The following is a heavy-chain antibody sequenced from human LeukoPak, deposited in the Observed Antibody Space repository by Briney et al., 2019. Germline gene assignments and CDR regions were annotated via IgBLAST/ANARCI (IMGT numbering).Heavy chain of an antibody. J-gene: IGHJ3*02. CDR1: GGSISSYY. CDR2: IYYSGST. CDR3: ARGTGRAFDI. Sequence: SETLSLTCTVSGGSISSYYWSWIRQPPGKRLEWIGYIYYSGSTNYNPSLKSRVTISVDASKNQFSLKLSSVTAADTAVYYCARGTGRAFDIWGQGTMVTVSS. V-gene: IGHV4-59*08. D-gene: IGHD1-1*01.